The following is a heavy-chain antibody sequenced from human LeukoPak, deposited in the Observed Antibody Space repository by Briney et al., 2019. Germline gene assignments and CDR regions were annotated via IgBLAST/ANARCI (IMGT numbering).Heavy chain of an antibody. V-gene: IGHV6-1*01. CDR3: TRGSFFDI. D-gene: IGHD6-13*01. Sequence: SQTLSLTCAISGDSVSSNSASWNWIRLSPSRGLEWLGRTYYRSKWYNDYGTSLKSRITINPDTSKNQLSLQLNPVTPEDTAVYYCTRGSFFDIWGQGTMVTVSS. J-gene: IGHJ3*02. CDR1: GDSVSSNSAS. CDR2: TYYRSKWYN.